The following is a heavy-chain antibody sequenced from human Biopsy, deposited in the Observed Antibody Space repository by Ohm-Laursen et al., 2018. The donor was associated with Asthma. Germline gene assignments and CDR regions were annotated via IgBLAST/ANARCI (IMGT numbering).Heavy chain of an antibody. CDR3: ASDLGGYYYDSSGYSSDY. D-gene: IGHD3-22*01. CDR1: GFTFSDHY. Sequence: GSLRLSCSASGFTFSDHYMDWVRQAPGKGLEWVGRTRNKANSYTTEYAASVKGRFTISRDDSKNSLYLQMNSLKTEDTAVYYCASDLGGYYYDSSGYSSDYWGQGTLVSVSS. J-gene: IGHJ4*02. CDR2: TRNKANSYTT. V-gene: IGHV3-72*01.